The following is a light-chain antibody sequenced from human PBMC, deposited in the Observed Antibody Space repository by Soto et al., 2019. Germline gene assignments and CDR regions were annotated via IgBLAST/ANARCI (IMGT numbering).Light chain of an antibody. CDR2: GAS. J-gene: IGKJ4*01. CDR1: QSVSKNF. Sequence: EIVLTQSPGTLSLSAGERATLSCRASQSVSKNFLAWYQQKPGQAPRLLINGASSRATGIPDRFSGSGSGTDFSITIDRLEPEDFAVYFCQQYGSSPPPFGGGTKVAIK. CDR3: QQYGSSPPP. V-gene: IGKV3-20*01.